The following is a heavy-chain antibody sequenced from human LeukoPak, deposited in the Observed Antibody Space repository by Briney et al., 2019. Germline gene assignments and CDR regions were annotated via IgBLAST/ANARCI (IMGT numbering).Heavy chain of an antibody. D-gene: IGHD1-26*01. J-gene: IGHJ4*02. CDR3: TTGYPTFDY. Sequence: GGSLRLSCAASGFTFSNAWMSWVRQAPGKGLEWAGRIKSKTDGGTTDYAAPVKGRFTISRDDSKNTLYLQMNSLKTEDTAVYYCTTGYPTFDYWGQGTLVTVST. CDR2: IKSKTDGGTT. CDR1: GFTFSNAW. V-gene: IGHV3-15*01.